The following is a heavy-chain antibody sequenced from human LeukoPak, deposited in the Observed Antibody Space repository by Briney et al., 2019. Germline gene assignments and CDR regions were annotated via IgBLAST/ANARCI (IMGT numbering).Heavy chain of an antibody. Sequence: GGSLRLSCAASGFTFSSFTMTWVRQAPGKGLEWVSSITGTHYTTYNTDSVKGRFTTSRDNSKNTLYLQVNSLRADDTAVYYCTKDPNGDYVGAFDPWGQGTLVTVSS. CDR1: GFTFSSFT. J-gene: IGHJ5*02. CDR3: TKDPNGDYVGAFDP. CDR2: ITGTHYTT. D-gene: IGHD4-17*01. V-gene: IGHV3-23*01.